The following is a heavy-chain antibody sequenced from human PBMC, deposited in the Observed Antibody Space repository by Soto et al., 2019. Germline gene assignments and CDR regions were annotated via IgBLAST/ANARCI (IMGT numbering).Heavy chain of an antibody. V-gene: IGHV1-46*03. J-gene: IGHJ4*02. CDR3: ARAQYSGYDSYYFDY. CDR1: GYTFTSYY. CDR2: INPSGGST. D-gene: IGHD5-12*01. Sequence: QVQLVQSGAEVKKPGASVKVSCKASGYTFTSYYMHWVRQAPGQGLEWMGIINPSGGSTSYAQKFQSRVTMTRDTSTSTVYMELSSLRSEDTAVYYCARAQYSGYDSYYFDYWGQGTLVTVSS.